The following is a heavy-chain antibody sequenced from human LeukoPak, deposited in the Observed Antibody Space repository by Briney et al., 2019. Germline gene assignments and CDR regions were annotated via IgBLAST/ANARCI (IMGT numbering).Heavy chain of an antibody. CDR3: ARGLRVPAAKSVYNWFDP. V-gene: IGHV1-46*01. D-gene: IGHD2-2*01. CDR2: INPSGGST. Sequence: ASVKVSCKASGYTFTSYYMHWVRQAPGQGLEWMGIINPSGGSTSYAQKFQGRVTMTRDMSTSTVYMELSSLRSEDTAVHYCARGLRVPAAKSVYNWFDPWGQGTLVTVSS. J-gene: IGHJ5*02. CDR1: GYTFTSYY.